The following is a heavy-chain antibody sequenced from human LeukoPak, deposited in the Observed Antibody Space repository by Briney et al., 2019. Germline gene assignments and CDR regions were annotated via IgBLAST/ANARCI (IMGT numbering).Heavy chain of an antibody. D-gene: IGHD2-15*01. CDR1: GFTFSNYA. J-gene: IGHJ4*02. CDR2: ISADSGSS. CDR3: AKDQEDRGYPSSFDF. V-gene: IGHV3-23*01. Sequence: GGSLRLSCAASGFTFSNYAMTWVRQAPGKGLECVSVISADSGSSFYADSVKGRFTVSRDNSKNTLYVQMDSLRAEDTAVYFCAKDQEDRGYPSSFDFWGQGTLVTVSS.